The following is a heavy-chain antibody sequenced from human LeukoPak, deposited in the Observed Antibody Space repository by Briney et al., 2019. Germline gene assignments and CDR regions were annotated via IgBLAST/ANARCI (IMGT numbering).Heavy chain of an antibody. D-gene: IGHD3-10*02. CDR2: IYYSGST. CDR1: GGPISSYS. CDR3: ARSDTYYVKPFDY. V-gene: IGHV4-59*01. J-gene: IGHJ4*02. Sequence: SETLSLTCTVSGGPISSYSWSWIRQPPGKGLEWIGYIYYSGSTNYNPSLKSRVTISVDTSKNQFSLKLSSVTAADTAVYYCARSDTYYVKPFDYWGQGTLVTVSS.